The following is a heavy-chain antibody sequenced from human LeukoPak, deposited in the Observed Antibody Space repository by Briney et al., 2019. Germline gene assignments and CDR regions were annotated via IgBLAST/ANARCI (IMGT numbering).Heavy chain of an antibody. CDR3: AKVLDCSGGSCHDY. V-gene: IGHV3-30*18. Sequence: GGSLRLSCAASGFTFSSYGMHWVRQAPGKGLGGVAVISYDGSNKYYADPVKGRFTISRDNSKNTLYLQMNSLRAEDTVVYYCAKVLDCSGGSCHDYWGQGTLVTVSS. J-gene: IGHJ4*02. CDR2: ISYDGSNK. D-gene: IGHD2-15*01. CDR1: GFTFSSYG.